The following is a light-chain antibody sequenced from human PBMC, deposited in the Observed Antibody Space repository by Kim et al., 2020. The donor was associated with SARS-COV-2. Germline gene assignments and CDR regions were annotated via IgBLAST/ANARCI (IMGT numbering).Light chain of an antibody. J-gene: IGKJ5*01. CDR1: QTIHIY. V-gene: IGKV1-39*01. Sequence: SVGDRVTITCRASQTIHIYLNWYQQKPGKAPKLLIESASSLQSGVPSRFSGSGSGTDFTLTISSVQPEDFATYYCQQSYNTPPITFGQGTRLEIK. CDR2: SAS. CDR3: QQSYNTPPIT.